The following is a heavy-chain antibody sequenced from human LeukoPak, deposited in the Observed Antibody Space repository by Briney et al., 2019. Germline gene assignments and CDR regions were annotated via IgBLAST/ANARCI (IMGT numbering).Heavy chain of an antibody. CDR3: ARGGNYDFWSGYYSVDYYYMDV. CDR1: GFTFSSYW. Sequence: GGSLRLSCAASGFTFSSYWMHWVRQAPGKGLVWVSRINTDESSTSYADSVKGRFTISRDNAKNTLYLQMNSLRAEDTAVYYCARGGNYDFWSGYYSVDYYYMDVWGKGTTVTVSS. D-gene: IGHD3-3*01. J-gene: IGHJ6*03. V-gene: IGHV3-74*01. CDR2: INTDESST.